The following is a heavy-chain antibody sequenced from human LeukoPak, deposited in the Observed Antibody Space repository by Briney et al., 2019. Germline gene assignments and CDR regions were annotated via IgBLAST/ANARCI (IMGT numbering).Heavy chain of an antibody. J-gene: IGHJ3*02. CDR3: AREKGTMIRAMAFEM. CDR2: ISWDGGST. D-gene: IGHD3-10*01. V-gene: IGHV3-43*01. CDR1: GFTFDDYT. Sequence: GGSLRLSCAASGFTFDDYTMHWVRQAPGKGLEWVSLISWDGGSTYYADSVKGRFTISRDNAKNTLNLQMNSLRAEDMAVYYCAREKGTMIRAMAFEMWGQGTMVTVSS.